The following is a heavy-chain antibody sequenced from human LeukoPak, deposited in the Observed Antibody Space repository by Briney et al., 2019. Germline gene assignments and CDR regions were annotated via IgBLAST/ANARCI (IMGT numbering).Heavy chain of an antibody. D-gene: IGHD7-27*01. CDR2: ISSSGSTV. V-gene: IGHV3-11*04. Sequence: LSLTCTVSGGSISSYYWSWIRQPPGKGLEWISYISSSGSTVYYADSVKGRFTISRDNANNSLYLQMSGLRTEDTAVYYCAREKSNWGYDSWGQGTLVTVSS. CDR1: GGSISSYY. CDR3: AREKSNWGYDS. J-gene: IGHJ5*01.